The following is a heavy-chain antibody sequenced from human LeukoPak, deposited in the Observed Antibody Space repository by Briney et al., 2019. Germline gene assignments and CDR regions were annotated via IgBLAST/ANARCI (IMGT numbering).Heavy chain of an antibody. CDR1: GFTFSSYG. J-gene: IGHJ4*02. D-gene: IGHD6-25*01. CDR2: IIVSGTT. Sequence: GGSLRLSCAASGFTFSSYGMTWVRQAPGKGLEWVSSIIVSGTTYYADSVKGRFTISRDSFRGTLFLQMDSLRVEDTAVYFCAKGSVGNADFASWGQGALVTVSS. V-gene: IGHV3-23*01. CDR3: AKGSVGNADFAS.